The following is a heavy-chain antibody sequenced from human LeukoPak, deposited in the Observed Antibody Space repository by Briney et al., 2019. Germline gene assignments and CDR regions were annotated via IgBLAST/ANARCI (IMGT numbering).Heavy chain of an antibody. CDR2: IRAGGGGT. D-gene: IGHD2-2*01. J-gene: IGHJ6*03. Sequence: GGSLRLSCAASGFTFDDYAINWVRQAPGKGLEWVSGIRAGGGGTYYADSVKGRFTISRDNSKNTLYLQMNSLRAEDTAVYYCAKTYCSTTSPRCYYYYYMDVWGKGTTVTVSS. CDR3: AKTYCSTTSPRCYYYYYMDV. V-gene: IGHV3-23*01. CDR1: GFTFDDYA.